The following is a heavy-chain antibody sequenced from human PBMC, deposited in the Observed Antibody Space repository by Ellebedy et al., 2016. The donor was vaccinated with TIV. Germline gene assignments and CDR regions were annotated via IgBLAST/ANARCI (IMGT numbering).Heavy chain of an antibody. J-gene: IGHJ4*02. CDR2: ISSSSSTI. CDR1: GFTFSSYS. V-gene: IGHV3-48*01. CDR3: ARVDYMSSGWPEETNFDY. D-gene: IGHD6-19*01. Sequence: GESLKISXAASGFTFSSYSMNWVRQAPGKGLEWVSYISSSSSTIYYADSVKGRFTISRDNAKNSLYLQMNSLRAEDTAVYYCARVDYMSSGWPEETNFDYWGQGTPVTVSS.